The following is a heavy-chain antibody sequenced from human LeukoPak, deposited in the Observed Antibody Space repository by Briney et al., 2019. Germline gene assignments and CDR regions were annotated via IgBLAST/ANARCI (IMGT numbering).Heavy chain of an antibody. CDR1: GGSFSPYY. Sequence: SETLSLTCSVSGGSFSPYYWTWVRQSPGTGLDWIGEINHAGITNYNPSLQSRTTISLDTSNNQFSLTLTSVTAADTAVYFCARKSARVEGAVYYNYYGMDVWGQGTTVTVSS. D-gene: IGHD2-15*01. J-gene: IGHJ6*02. CDR2: INHAGIT. V-gene: IGHV4-34*01. CDR3: ARKSARVEGAVYYNYYGMDV.